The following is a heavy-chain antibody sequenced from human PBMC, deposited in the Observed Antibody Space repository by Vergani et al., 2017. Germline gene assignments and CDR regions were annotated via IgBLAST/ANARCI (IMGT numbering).Heavy chain of an antibody. CDR2: IVHTGWS. CDR1: GGSFPSYH. Sequence: QVQLQQWGGGLLKPSATLSLPCVVHGGSFPSYHWSWIRQSPGEGLGWVGDIVHTGWSDYNPPLKSRLTMSVDKSRNQFSLTLKSVTATDTAIYFCARVNTETNGHLYYYYYMDVWGQGTAVTVS. CDR3: ARVNTETNGHLYYYYYMDV. D-gene: IGHD4-11*01. J-gene: IGHJ6*03. V-gene: IGHV4-34*12.